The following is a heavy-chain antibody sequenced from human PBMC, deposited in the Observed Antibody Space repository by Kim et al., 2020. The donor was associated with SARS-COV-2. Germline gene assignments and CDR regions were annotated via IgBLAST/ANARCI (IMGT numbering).Heavy chain of an antibody. CDR3: ARGGWYYGSGSHNFDA. Sequence: SETLSLTCTVSGGSINNYYWNWLRQPPGRGLEWIGYVYYNGCTLYNPPLKSRATISVDTSKNQFSLKMNSLTTADTAVYYCARGGWYYGSGSHNFDAWGRGTLVTVSS. D-gene: IGHD3-10*01. V-gene: IGHV4-59*13. J-gene: IGHJ4*02. CDR2: VYYNGCT. CDR1: GGSINNYY.